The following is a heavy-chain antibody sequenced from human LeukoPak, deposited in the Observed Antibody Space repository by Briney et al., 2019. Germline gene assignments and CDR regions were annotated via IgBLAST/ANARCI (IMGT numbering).Heavy chain of an antibody. J-gene: IGHJ4*02. Sequence: PGRSLRLSCAASGFTFDDYAMHWVRQAPGKGLEWVSGISWNSDSIGYADSVKGRFTISRDNAKNSLYLQMNSLRAEDTAVYYCARSSRELGGYAPWELMPPFDYWGQGTLVTVSS. CDR3: ARSSRELGGYAPWELMPPFDY. D-gene: IGHD1-7*01. V-gene: IGHV3-9*01. CDR1: GFTFDDYA. CDR2: ISWNSDSI.